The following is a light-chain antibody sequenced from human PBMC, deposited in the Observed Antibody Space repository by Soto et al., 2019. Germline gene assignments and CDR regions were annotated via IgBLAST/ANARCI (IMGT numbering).Light chain of an antibody. CDR3: QQYETFSGT. CDR2: KAS. CDR1: QSISSW. Sequence: DIQMTQSPSTLSAYVGDRLTITCRPSQSISSWLAWYQQKPGKAPKLLIYKASSLESGVTSRFSGSGSGTNFTLTIASLHPDDFATYYCQQYETFSGTFGPGTKLDLK. V-gene: IGKV1-5*03. J-gene: IGKJ1*01.